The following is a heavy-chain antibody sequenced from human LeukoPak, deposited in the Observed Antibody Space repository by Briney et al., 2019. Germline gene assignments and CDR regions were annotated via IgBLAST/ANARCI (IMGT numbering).Heavy chain of an antibody. CDR3: AKDSGQWLGGGYFDY. Sequence: GGSLRLSCAASGYTFSSYAMSWVRQAPGKGLEWVSAISGSGGSTYYADSVKGRFTISRDNSKNTLYLQMNSLRAEDTAVYYCAKDSGQWLGGGYFDYWGQGTLVIVSS. V-gene: IGHV3-23*01. J-gene: IGHJ4*02. CDR2: ISGSGGST. D-gene: IGHD6-19*01. CDR1: GYTFSSYA.